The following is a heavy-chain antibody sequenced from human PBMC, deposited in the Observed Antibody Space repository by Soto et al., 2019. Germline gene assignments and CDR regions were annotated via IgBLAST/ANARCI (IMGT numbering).Heavy chain of an antibody. CDR3: ARATEWNALDI. V-gene: IGHV3-53*02. CDR2: IYRGGTT. CDR1: GFSVSGDY. Sequence: DVQLVETGGGLIQPGGSLRLSCAACGFSVSGDYMNWVRQVPGKALEWVSVIYRGGTTSYADSVRGRFKSSREDSENTLFLQMNSLRAEDTAVYYCARATEWNALDIWGQGTMVTVSS. J-gene: IGHJ3*02. D-gene: IGHD3-3*01.